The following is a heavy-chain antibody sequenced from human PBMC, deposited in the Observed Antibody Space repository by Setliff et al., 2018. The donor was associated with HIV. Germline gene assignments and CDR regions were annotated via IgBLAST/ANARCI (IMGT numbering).Heavy chain of an antibody. Sequence: ASVKVSXKASGYTFTSYGISWVRQAPGQGLEWMGWISAYNGNTNYAQKLQGRVTMTTDTSTSTAYMELRSLRSDDTAVYYCARDPPLAAAGGPDAFDIWGQGTMVTVSS. CDR1: GYTFTSYG. CDR2: ISAYNGNT. J-gene: IGHJ3*02. D-gene: IGHD6-13*01. V-gene: IGHV1-18*01. CDR3: ARDPPLAAAGGPDAFDI.